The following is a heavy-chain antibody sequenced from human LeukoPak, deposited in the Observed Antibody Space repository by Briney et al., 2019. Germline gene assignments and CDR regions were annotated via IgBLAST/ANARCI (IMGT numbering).Heavy chain of an antibody. J-gene: IGHJ3*02. V-gene: IGHV4-61*02. CDR2: IYTSGST. Sequence: SETLSLTCTVSGGSISSGSYYWSWIRQPAGKGLGWIGRIYTSGSTNYNPSLKSRVTISVDTSKNQFSLKLSSVTAADTAVYYCARARFMITFGGVNDTFDIWGQGTMVTVSS. CDR1: GGSISSGSYY. CDR3: ARARFMITFGGVNDTFDI. D-gene: IGHD3-16*01.